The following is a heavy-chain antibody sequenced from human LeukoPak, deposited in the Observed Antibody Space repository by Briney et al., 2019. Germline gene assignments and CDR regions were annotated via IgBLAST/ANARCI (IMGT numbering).Heavy chain of an antibody. CDR2: IYHSGST. D-gene: IGHD3-22*01. Sequence: SETLSLTCTVSGGSISSYYWSWIRQPPGKGLEWIGYIYHSGSTYYNPSLKSRVTISVDRSKNQFSLKLSSVTDADTAVYYCARGYYYDSSGHPFPYYFDCWGQGTLVTVSS. V-gene: IGHV4-59*12. CDR1: GGSISSYY. J-gene: IGHJ4*02. CDR3: ARGYYYDSSGHPFPYYFDC.